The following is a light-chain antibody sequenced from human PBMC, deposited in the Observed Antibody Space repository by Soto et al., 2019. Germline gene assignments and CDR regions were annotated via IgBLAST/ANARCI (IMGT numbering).Light chain of an antibody. CDR1: QSVSTSY. Sequence: EIVLTQSPGTLSSSPGERATLSCRASQSVSTSYLAWYQQKPGQAPRLLIYGASSRATGIPDRFSGSGSGADFTLTISRLEPEDFAVYYCQQYGSFPLTFGGGTKVEIK. J-gene: IGKJ4*01. CDR2: GAS. V-gene: IGKV3-20*01. CDR3: QQYGSFPLT.